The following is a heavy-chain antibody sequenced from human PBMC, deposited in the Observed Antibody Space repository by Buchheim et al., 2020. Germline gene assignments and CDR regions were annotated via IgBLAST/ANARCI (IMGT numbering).Heavy chain of an antibody. CDR1: GYSFISFA. V-gene: IGHV1-3*01. CDR3: ARTFPFDY. D-gene: IGHD3-3*02. Sequence: QVQLVQSGAEVRKPGASVKISCKASGYSFISFAIHWVRQAPGQGLEWMGWVNAGNGNTGYSKNFQGRVSITADKTASTAYLELKSLTSEDTAVYYCARTFPFDYWGQGTL. CDR2: VNAGNGNT. J-gene: IGHJ4*02.